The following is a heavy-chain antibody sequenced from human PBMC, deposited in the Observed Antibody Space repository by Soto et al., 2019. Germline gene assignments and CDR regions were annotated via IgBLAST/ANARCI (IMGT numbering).Heavy chain of an antibody. D-gene: IGHD3-16*02. CDR3: ARRRDDYVWGSYRYSDY. V-gene: IGHV1-18*01. Sequence: RASVKVSCKASGYTFTSYGISWVRQAPGQGLEWMGWISAYNGNTNYAQKLQGRVTMTTDTSTSTAYMELRSLRSDDTAVYYCARRRDDYVWGSYRYSDYWGQGTLVTVSS. CDR1: GYTFTSYG. CDR2: ISAYNGNT. J-gene: IGHJ4*02.